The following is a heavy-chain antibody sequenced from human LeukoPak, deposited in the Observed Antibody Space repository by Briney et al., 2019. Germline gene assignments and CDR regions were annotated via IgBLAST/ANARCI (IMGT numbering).Heavy chain of an antibody. CDR3: ARPTLGGQAPDY. V-gene: IGHV1-69*04. Sequence: GSSVKVSCKASGGTFSSYAISWVRQAPGQGLEWMGRIIPILGIANYAQKFQGRVTITADKSTSTAYMELSSLRSEDTAVYYCARPTLGGQAPDYWGQGTLVTVSS. CDR2: IIPILGIA. D-gene: IGHD3-10*01. J-gene: IGHJ4*02. CDR1: GGTFSSYA.